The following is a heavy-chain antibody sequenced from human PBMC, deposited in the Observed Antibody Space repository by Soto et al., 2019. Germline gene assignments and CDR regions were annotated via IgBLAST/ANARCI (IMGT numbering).Heavy chain of an antibody. Sequence: EVQVVESGGGLVQPGRSLRLSCVASGFTFSSYWMTWFRQAPGKGLQWVANIDEHGSEKFYVDSVKGRFTISRDNAKNSLYLEMNRLRAEDTAVYYCARDRNFGSESRYFDAFDLWGQGTMVTVSS. CDR3: ARDRNFGSESRYFDAFDL. CDR2: IDEHGSEK. D-gene: IGHD3-10*01. CDR1: GFTFSSYW. J-gene: IGHJ3*01. V-gene: IGHV3-7*01.